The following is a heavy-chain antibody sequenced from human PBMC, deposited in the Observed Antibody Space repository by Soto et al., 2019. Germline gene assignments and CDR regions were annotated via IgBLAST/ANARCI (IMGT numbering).Heavy chain of an antibody. V-gene: IGHV3-23*01. CDR3: AKDPAIVLYPSFDY. Sequence: LRLSCAASGFTFSSYAMSWVRQAPGKVLEWVSAISGSGGSTYYADSVKGRFTISRDNSKNTLYLQMNSLRAEDTAVYYCAKDPAIVLYPSFDYWGQGTLVTVSS. CDR2: ISGSGGST. J-gene: IGHJ4*02. CDR1: GFTFSSYA. D-gene: IGHD2-8*01.